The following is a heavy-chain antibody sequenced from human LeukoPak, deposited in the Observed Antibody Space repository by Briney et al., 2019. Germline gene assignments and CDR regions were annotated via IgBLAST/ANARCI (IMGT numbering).Heavy chain of an antibody. CDR2: MNPNSGNT. V-gene: IGHV1-8*01. Sequence: ASVKVSCKASGYTLTSYDINWVRQATGQGLEWMGWMNPNSGNTGYAQKFQGRVTMTRNTSISTAYMELSSLRSEDTAVYYCARSQLAAADTFDYWGQGTLVTVSS. CDR1: GYTLTSYD. D-gene: IGHD6-13*01. CDR3: ARSQLAAADTFDY. J-gene: IGHJ4*02.